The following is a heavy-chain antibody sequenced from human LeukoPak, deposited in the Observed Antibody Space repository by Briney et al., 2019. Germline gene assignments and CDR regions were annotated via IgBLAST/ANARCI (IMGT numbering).Heavy chain of an antibody. J-gene: IGHJ4*02. Sequence: GSLRLSCAASGFTFSRHWMSWVRQAPGEGPVWVAHILNDGGSTSYADSVKGRFTISRDNAKNTLSLQMNSLRAEDTAVYYCVRHNYGYDYWGQGTPVTVSS. CDR1: GFTFSRHW. V-gene: IGHV3-74*01. CDR2: ILNDGGST. D-gene: IGHD5-18*01. CDR3: VRHNYGYDY.